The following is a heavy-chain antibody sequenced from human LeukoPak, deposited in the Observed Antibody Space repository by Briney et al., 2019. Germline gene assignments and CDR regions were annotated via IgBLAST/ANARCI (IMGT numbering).Heavy chain of an antibody. D-gene: IGHD3-16*01. Sequence: ASVKVSCKASGYTFTSYAMHWVRQAPGQRLEWMGWINASNGNTKYSQKFQGRVTITRDTSASTAYMELSSLRSEDTAVYYCARDKVLFYYYGMDVWGKGTAVTVSS. CDR1: GYTFTSYA. J-gene: IGHJ6*04. V-gene: IGHV1-3*01. CDR2: INASNGNT. CDR3: ARDKVLFYYYGMDV.